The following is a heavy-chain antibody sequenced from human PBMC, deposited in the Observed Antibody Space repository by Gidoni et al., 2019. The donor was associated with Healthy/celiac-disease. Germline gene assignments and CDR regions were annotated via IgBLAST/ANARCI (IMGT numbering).Heavy chain of an antibody. CDR1: GFTFDDYA. D-gene: IGHD6-19*01. Sequence: EVQLVESGGGLLQPGRSLRLSCAASGFTFDDYAMHWVRQAPGKGLEWFSGISWNSGSIGYADSVKGRFTISRDNAKNSLYLQMNSLRAEDTALYYCAKGPGYSSGWYTYWGQGTLVTVFS. CDR2: ISWNSGSI. J-gene: IGHJ4*02. CDR3: AKGPGYSSGWYTY. V-gene: IGHV3-9*01.